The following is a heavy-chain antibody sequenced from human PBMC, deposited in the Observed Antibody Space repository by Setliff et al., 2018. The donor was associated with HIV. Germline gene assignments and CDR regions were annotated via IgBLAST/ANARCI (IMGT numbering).Heavy chain of an antibody. CDR2: IYHTGRT. Sequence: SETLSLTCSVSGGSIDNNKYYWTWIRQPPGKGLEWTGSIYHTGRTYYNRSLESRLTISIDTSKNQFSLKLTSVTAADTAVYYCAREVDVVTTSDAFDIWGQGTMVTVSS. J-gene: IGHJ3*02. CDR1: GGSIDNNKYY. CDR3: AREVDVVTTSDAFDI. D-gene: IGHD2-21*02. V-gene: IGHV4-39*07.